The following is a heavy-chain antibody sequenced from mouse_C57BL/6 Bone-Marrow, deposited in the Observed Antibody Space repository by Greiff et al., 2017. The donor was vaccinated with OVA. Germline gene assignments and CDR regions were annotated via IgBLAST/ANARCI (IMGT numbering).Heavy chain of an antibody. CDR1: GYSITSGYD. D-gene: IGHD1-1*01. CDR3: AREGYYYGSSWFAY. Sequence: EVQLQQSGPGMVKPSQSLSLTCTVTGYSITSGYDWHWIRHFPGNKLEWMGYISYSGSTNYNPSLKSRISITHDTSKNHFFLKLNSVTTEDTATYYCAREGYYYGSSWFAYWGQGTLVTVSA. V-gene: IGHV3-1*01. CDR2: ISYSGST. J-gene: IGHJ3*01.